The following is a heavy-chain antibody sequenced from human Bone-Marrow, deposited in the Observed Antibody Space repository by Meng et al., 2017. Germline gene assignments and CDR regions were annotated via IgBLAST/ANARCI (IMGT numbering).Heavy chain of an antibody. CDR3: ARDKWQWLVPDSGEAFDY. D-gene: IGHD6-19*01. J-gene: IGHJ4*02. CDR1: CKTVTGYV. Sequence: KSPGAVGNFSHMLTCKTVTGYVMNLVQPAPGQGLEWMGWINTNTGNPTDAQAFTGRFVFSLDTSVSTAYLQISSLKAEDTAVYYCARDKWQWLVPDSGEAFDYWGQGTLVTVSS. V-gene: IGHV7-4-1*02. CDR2: INTNTGNP.